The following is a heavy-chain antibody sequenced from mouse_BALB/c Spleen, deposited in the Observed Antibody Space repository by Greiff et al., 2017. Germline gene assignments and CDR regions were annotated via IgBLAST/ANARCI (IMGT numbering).Heavy chain of an antibody. D-gene: IGHD1-2*01. CDR1: GFTFSSFG. Sequence: EVKLLESGGGLVQPGGSRKLSCAASGFTFSSFGMHWVRQAPEKGLEWVAYISSGSSTIYYADTVKGRFTISRDNPKNTLFLQMTSLRSEDTAMYYCARSDYGYELDYWGQGTTLTVSS. CDR2: ISSGSSTI. CDR3: ARSDYGYELDY. J-gene: IGHJ2*01. V-gene: IGHV5-17*02.